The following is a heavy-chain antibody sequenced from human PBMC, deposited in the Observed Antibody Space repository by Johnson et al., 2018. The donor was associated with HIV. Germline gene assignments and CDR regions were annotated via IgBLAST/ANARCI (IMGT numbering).Heavy chain of an antibody. J-gene: IGHJ3*02. CDR3: ARDNREWQTGTKGDAFDI. Sequence: QVQLVESGGGVVQPGRSLRLSCAASGFTFSSYGMHWVRQAPGKGLEWVAVISYNGSNKYYADSVKDRFTISRDNSKNTLYLQMNSLRPEDTAVYYCARDNREWQTGTKGDAFDIWGQGTMVTVSS. CDR1: GFTFSSYG. D-gene: IGHD1-7*01. CDR2: ISYNGSNK. V-gene: IGHV3-30*03.